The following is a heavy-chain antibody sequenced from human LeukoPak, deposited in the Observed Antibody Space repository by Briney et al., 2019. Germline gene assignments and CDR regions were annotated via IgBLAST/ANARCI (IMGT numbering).Heavy chain of an antibody. CDR2: IYHTGSA. D-gene: IGHD2-2*01. CDR3: ARANDRGGTSPLDY. CDR1: NYYISSGSY. J-gene: IGHJ4*02. V-gene: IGHV4-38-2*01. Sequence: SETLSLTCGVANYYISSGSYWSWIRQPPGKGLEWIGSIYHTGSAYYSSSLQSRVTISVDTSKNQFSVKLSSVTAADTAVYYCARANDRGGTSPLDYWGQGTLVTVSS.